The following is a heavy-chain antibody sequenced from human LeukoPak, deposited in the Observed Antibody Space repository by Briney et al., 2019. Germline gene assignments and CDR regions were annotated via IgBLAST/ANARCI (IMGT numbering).Heavy chain of an antibody. Sequence: PGGSLRLSCAASGFTFSSYEMNWVRQAPGKGLEWVSYISSSGSTIYYADSVKGRFTISRDNSKNTLYLQMNSLRAEDTAVYYCASLGGYDSSGYYYYYYYMDVWGKGTTVTISS. CDR2: ISSSGSTI. V-gene: IGHV3-48*03. CDR3: ASLGGYDSSGYYYYYYYMDV. CDR1: GFTFSSYE. J-gene: IGHJ6*03. D-gene: IGHD3-22*01.